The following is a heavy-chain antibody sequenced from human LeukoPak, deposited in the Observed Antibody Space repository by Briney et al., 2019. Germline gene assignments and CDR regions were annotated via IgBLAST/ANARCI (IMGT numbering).Heavy chain of an antibody. Sequence: PGGSLRLSCAASGFTVSGHYMNWVRQAPGKGLEWVSLIYSGGSTYYTDSVKGRFTISRDNSKNTLYLQMNSLRAEDTAVYYCAKSAAYRHLDYWGQGTLVTVSS. V-gene: IGHV3-53*01. J-gene: IGHJ4*02. CDR3: AKSAAYRHLDY. D-gene: IGHD3-3*02. CDR1: GFTVSGHY. CDR2: IYSGGST.